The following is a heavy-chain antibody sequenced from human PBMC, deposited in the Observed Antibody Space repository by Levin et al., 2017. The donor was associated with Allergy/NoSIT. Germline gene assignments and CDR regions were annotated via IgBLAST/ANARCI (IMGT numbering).Heavy chain of an antibody. V-gene: IGHV1-69*04. J-gene: IGHJ4*02. CDR2: IIPILGIA. Sequence: ASVKVSCKASGGTFSSYAISWVRQAPGQGLEWMGRIIPILGIANYAQKFQGRVTITADKSTSTAYMELSSLRSEDTAVYYCARARITMVRGVSSPPDYWGQGTLVTVSS. CDR1: GGTFSSYA. D-gene: IGHD3-10*01. CDR3: ARARITMVRGVSSPPDY.